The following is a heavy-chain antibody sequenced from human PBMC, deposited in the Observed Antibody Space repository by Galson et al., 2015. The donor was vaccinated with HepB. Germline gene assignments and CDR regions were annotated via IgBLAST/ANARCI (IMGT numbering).Heavy chain of an antibody. Sequence: SLRLSCAASGFTFDDYAMHWVRQVPGKGLEWVSGITWNSAIIDYVGSVKGRFTISRDNAKNSLYLQMNSLRAEDTALYYCAKGSPFTVSRDAFDIWGQGTMVTVSS. V-gene: IGHV3-9*01. CDR2: ITWNSAII. J-gene: IGHJ3*02. D-gene: IGHD4-17*01. CDR3: AKGSPFTVSRDAFDI. CDR1: GFTFDDYA.